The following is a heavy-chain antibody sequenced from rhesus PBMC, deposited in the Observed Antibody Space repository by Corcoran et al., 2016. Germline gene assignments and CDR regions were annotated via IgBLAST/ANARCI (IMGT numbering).Heavy chain of an antibody. CDR2: INGNSGST. D-gene: IGHD2-2*01. CDR1: GGSFSSYW. CDR3: ARYCTSTTCFYIFEF. V-gene: IGHV4-80*01. Sequence: QVQLQESGPGLVKPSETLSLTCAVSGGSFSSYWWSWIRQPPGKGLEWIGEINGNSGSTNYNPSLKSRCTISKDASKNQFSLKLSSVTAADTAVYYCARYCTSTTCFYIFEFWGQGALVTVSS. J-gene: IGHJ1*01.